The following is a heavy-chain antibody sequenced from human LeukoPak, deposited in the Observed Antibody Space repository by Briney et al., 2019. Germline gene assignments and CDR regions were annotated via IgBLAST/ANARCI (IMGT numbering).Heavy chain of an antibody. CDR3: ARDIPTYYYGSGSFYPYYFGY. D-gene: IGHD3-10*01. J-gene: IGHJ4*02. V-gene: IGHV3-11*06. Sequence: YPVSVKGRFTISRDNAKSSLYLQMNSLRAEDTAVYYCARDIPTYYYGSGSFYPYYFGYWGQGTLVTVSS.